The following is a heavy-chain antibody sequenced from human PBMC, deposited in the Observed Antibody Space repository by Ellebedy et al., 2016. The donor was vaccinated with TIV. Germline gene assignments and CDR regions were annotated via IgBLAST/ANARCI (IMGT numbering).Heavy chain of an antibody. Sequence: ASVKVSCXASGYTFTSYDINWVRQATGQGLEWMGWMNPNSGNTGYAQKFQGRVTMTRNTSISTAYMELSSLRSEDTAVYYCARKWWVGETTVKGYYYYYYMDVWGKGTTVTVSS. V-gene: IGHV1-8*01. CDR1: GYTFTSYD. J-gene: IGHJ6*03. CDR2: MNPNSGNT. D-gene: IGHD4-11*01. CDR3: ARKWWVGETTVKGYYYYYYMDV.